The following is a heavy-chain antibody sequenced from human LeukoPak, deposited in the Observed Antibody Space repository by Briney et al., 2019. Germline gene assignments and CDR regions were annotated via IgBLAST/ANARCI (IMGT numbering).Heavy chain of an antibody. J-gene: IGHJ4*02. CDR1: GFTFSSYG. Sequence: GGSLRLSCSASGFTFSSYGMHWVRQAPGKGLEYVSTISSDGIRYYADSVKGRFTISRGNSKNTVYLQMSSLRTEDTAVYYCSAAVAGSFPGWGQETLVIVSS. V-gene: IGHV3-64D*06. CDR3: SAAVAGSFPG. D-gene: IGHD6-19*01. CDR2: ISSDGIR.